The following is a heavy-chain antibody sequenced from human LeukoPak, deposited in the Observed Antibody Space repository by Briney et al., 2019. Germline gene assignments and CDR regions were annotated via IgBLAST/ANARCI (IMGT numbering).Heavy chain of an antibody. V-gene: IGHV4-59*01. Sequence: SETLSLTCTVSGXSISSYYWSWIRQPPGKGLEWIGYIYYSGSTNYNPSLKSRATISVDTSKNQFSLTLNSVTAADAAIYYCTRVRESGTSDYWGQGTLVTVSS. CDR1: GXSISSYY. J-gene: IGHJ4*02. CDR3: TRVRESGTSDY. CDR2: IYYSGST. D-gene: IGHD1-26*01.